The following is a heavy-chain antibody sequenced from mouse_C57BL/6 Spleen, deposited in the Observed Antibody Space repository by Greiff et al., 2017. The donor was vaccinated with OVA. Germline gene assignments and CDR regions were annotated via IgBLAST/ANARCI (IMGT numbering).Heavy chain of an antibody. D-gene: IGHD2-4*01. Sequence: EVQVVESGGGLVKPGGSLKLSCAASGFTFSSYAMSWVRQTPEKRLEWVATISDGGSYTYYPDNVKGRFTISRDNAKNNLYLQMSHLKSEDTAMYYCASSYYDYAYYFDDWGKGTTLTVSS. CDR3: ASSYYDYAYYFDD. J-gene: IGHJ2*01. CDR1: GFTFSSYA. V-gene: IGHV5-4*01. CDR2: ISDGGSYT.